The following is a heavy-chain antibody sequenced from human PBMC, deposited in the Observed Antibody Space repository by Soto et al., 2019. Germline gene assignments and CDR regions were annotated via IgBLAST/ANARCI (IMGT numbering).Heavy chain of an antibody. Sequence: QVQLQESGPGLVKPSETLSLTCTVSGGSVSRGSYYWSWIRQPPGKGLEWIGNIYYSGSTNYNPSLKSRVTIPEDTSKNQFSLKLSSVTAEDTAVYYCAMGKRAYRGLSDTWGQGTLVTVSS. D-gene: IGHD1-1*01. CDR2: IYYSGST. CDR3: AMGKRAYRGLSDT. J-gene: IGHJ5*02. V-gene: IGHV4-61*01. CDR1: GGSVSRGSYY.